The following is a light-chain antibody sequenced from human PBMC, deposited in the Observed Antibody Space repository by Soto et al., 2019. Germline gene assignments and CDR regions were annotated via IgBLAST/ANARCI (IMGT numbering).Light chain of an antibody. CDR3: QVWDSSSDQGV. Sequence: SCELTQPPSVSVAPGKTARITWGGNNIGSKSVHWYQQKPGQAPVLVIYYDSDRPSGIPERFSGSNSGNTATLTISRVEAGDEADYYCQVWDSSSDQGVFGTGTKLTVL. CDR2: YDS. J-gene: IGLJ1*01. CDR1: NIGSKS. V-gene: IGLV3-21*04.